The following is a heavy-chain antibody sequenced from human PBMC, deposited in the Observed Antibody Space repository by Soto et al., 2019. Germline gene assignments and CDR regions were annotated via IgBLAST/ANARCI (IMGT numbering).Heavy chain of an antibody. Sequence: ETLSLTCTVSDGSISSYYWSWIRQPPGKGQEWNGYIYYSGSTDHNPSLKSRVTISVDTSKNQFSLKLSSVTAADTSEYFCARHWFGSGTHYPFDSWGQGTLVTVSS. J-gene: IGHJ4*02. V-gene: IGHV4-59*08. CDR3: ARHWFGSGTHYPFDS. CDR1: DGSISSYY. D-gene: IGHD3-10*01. CDR2: IYYSGST.